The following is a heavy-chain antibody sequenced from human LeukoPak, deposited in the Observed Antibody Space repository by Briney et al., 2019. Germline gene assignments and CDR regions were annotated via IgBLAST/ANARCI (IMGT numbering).Heavy chain of an antibody. Sequence: GGSLRLSCAAAGFTFSAFAMTWVRQAPGKGLEWVSSITDDGYNTYSADSVKGRITFSRDNSKNTLSLQLRSLRAEDTAVYYCAKDLSYTSGASDHWGQGTLVTVSS. V-gene: IGHV3-23*01. J-gene: IGHJ4*02. D-gene: IGHD6-19*01. CDR3: AKDLSYTSGASDH. CDR2: ITDDGYNT. CDR1: GFTFSAFA.